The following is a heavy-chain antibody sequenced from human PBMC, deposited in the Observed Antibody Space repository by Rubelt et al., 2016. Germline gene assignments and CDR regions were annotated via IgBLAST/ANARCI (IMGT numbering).Heavy chain of an antibody. CDR2: IYWDDDK. D-gene: IGHD3-22*01. CDR3: AHSPRYYYDSSGYLGFVRWFDP. V-gene: IGHV2-5*02. Sequence: QITLKESGPTLVKPTQTLTLTCTFSGFSLSTSGVGVGWIRQPPGKALEWLALIYWDDDKRYSPSLKSRLTITKDTSKNQVVLKMTNMDPVDTATYYCAHSPRYYYDSSGYLGFVRWFDPWGQGNLGTGSS. J-gene: IGHJ5*02. CDR1: GFSLSTSGVG.